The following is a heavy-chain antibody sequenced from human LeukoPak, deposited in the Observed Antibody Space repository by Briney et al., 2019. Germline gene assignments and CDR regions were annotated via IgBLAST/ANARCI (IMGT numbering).Heavy chain of an antibody. D-gene: IGHD6-19*01. CDR2: ISDSGGST. Sequence: SGGSLRLSCAASGFTFSSYAMSWVRQAPGKGLEWVSAISDSGGSTYYAGSVKGRFTISRDNSKNTLYLQMNSLRAEDTAIYYCAKPGSGWYVDYWGQGTLVTVSS. CDR3: AKPGSGWYVDY. CDR1: GFTFSSYA. J-gene: IGHJ4*02. V-gene: IGHV3-23*01.